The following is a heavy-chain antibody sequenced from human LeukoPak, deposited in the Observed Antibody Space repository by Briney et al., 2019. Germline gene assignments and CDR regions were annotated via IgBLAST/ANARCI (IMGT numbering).Heavy chain of an antibody. V-gene: IGHV3-7*01. J-gene: IGHJ3*02. CDR3: ASAVVQRTDAFDI. Sequence: GGSLGLSCAASGFTFSSYWMSWVRQAPGKGLEWVAHIKQDGGEKYYVDSVKGRFTISRDNAKNSLYLQMNSLRAEDTAVYYCASAVVQRTDAFDIWGQGTMVTVSS. CDR2: IKQDGGEK. CDR1: GFTFSSYW. D-gene: IGHD1-1*01.